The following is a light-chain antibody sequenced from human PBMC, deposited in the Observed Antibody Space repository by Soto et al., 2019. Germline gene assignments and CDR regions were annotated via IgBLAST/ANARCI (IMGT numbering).Light chain of an antibody. Sequence: DLQMTQSPSSLSASVGDRVTITCRASQSITTYLNWYQQEPGKAPKLLIYSASTLQSGVLSRFRGRGSVADFTLTISSMQPEDFATYYCQQSFSSPPHTFRQGTKMEIK. CDR2: SAS. CDR3: QQSFSSPPHT. J-gene: IGKJ2*01. V-gene: IGKV1-39*01. CDR1: QSITTY.